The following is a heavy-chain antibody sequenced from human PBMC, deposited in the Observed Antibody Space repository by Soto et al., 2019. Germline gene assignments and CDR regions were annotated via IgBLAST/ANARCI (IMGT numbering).Heavy chain of an antibody. J-gene: IGHJ3*02. CDR2: IYYSGST. V-gene: IGHV4-39*01. CDR3: ARHGYHDIVVVVAALNAFDI. CDR1: GGSISSSSYY. D-gene: IGHD2-15*01. Sequence: QLQLQESGPGLVKPSETLSLTCTVSGGSISSSSYYWGWIRQPPGKGLEWIGSIYYSGSTYYNPSHERRVISSVDTSKIPFSLKLSSVTAADTAVYYCARHGYHDIVVVVAALNAFDIWGQGTMVTVSS.